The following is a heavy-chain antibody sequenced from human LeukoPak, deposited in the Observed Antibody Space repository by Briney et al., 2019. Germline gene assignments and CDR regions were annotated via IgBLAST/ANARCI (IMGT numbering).Heavy chain of an antibody. D-gene: IGHD3-22*01. J-gene: IGHJ3*02. CDR2: ITSSGSYM. CDR1: GFTVSINY. CDR3: AAYYYDSSGYRAFDI. V-gene: IGHV3-21*01. Sequence: GGSLRLSCAASGFTVSINYMSWVRQAPGKGLEWVSSITSSGSYMYYADSIKGRFTISRDNARNSLYLQMNSLRAEDTAVYYCAAYYYDSSGYRAFDIWGQGTMLTVSS.